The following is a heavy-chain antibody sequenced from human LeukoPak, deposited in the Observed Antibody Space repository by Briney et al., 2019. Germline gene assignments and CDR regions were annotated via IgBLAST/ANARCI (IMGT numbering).Heavy chain of an antibody. V-gene: IGHV4-59*01. Sequence: SETLPLTCTVSGGSISSYYWSWIRQPPGKGLEWIGYIYYSGSTNYNPSLKSRVTISVDTSKNQFSLKLSSVTAADTAVYYCARVMSLSSSGYWDYYYYYGMDVWGQGTTVTVSS. J-gene: IGHJ6*02. CDR3: ARVMSLSSSGYWDYYYYYGMDV. D-gene: IGHD3-22*01. CDR1: GGSISSYY. CDR2: IYYSGST.